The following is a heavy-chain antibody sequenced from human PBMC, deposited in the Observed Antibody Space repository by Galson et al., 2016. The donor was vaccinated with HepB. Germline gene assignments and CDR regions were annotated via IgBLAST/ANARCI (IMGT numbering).Heavy chain of an antibody. V-gene: IGHV1-18*01. D-gene: IGHD6-13*01. CDR3: ARGDHSSSRPFDP. CDR1: GYTLSSYG. CDR2: TSTYNRNT. Sequence: SVKVSCKASGYTLSSYGVTWVRQAPGQGLEWVGWTSTYNRNTNYAQKFHGRVTMTTDTSTSTVYMDLRSLRSDDTAVYYCARGDHSSSRPFDPWGQGTLVTVSS. J-gene: IGHJ5*02.